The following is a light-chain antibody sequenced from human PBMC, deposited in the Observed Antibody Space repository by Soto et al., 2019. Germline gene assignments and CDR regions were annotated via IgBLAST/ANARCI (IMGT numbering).Light chain of an antibody. Sequence: EIVMTQSPATLSVSVGERATLSCRASQTVSSKLAWYQKKPGQVPRLLIYGASTRATGIPARFSGSGSGTEFTLTISNLQSEDFAVYYCQQYNDWPPQLTFGGGTKVEIK. CDR3: QQYNDWPPQLT. CDR1: QTVSSK. J-gene: IGKJ4*01. V-gene: IGKV3-15*01. CDR2: GAS.